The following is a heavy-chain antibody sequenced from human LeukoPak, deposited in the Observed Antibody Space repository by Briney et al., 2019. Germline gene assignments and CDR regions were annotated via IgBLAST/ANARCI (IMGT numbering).Heavy chain of an antibody. Sequence: PSETLSLTCAVYGGSFSGYYWSWIRQPPGKGLEWIGEINHSGSTNYKPSLKSRVTISVDTSKNQFSLKLSSVTAADTAVYYCATWGYGSGSYYPHWGQGTLVTVSS. CDR3: ATWGYGSGSYYPH. J-gene: IGHJ4*02. V-gene: IGHV4-34*01. CDR1: GGSFSGYY. CDR2: INHSGST. D-gene: IGHD3-10*01.